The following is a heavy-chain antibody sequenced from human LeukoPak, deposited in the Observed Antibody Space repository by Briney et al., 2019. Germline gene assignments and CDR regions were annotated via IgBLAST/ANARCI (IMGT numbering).Heavy chain of an antibody. CDR1: GGSISSYY. D-gene: IGHD6-13*01. V-gene: IGHV4-59*12. CDR3: ARGGVAAAIDY. J-gene: IGHJ4*02. CDR2: IYYSGST. Sequence: SETLSLTCTVSGGSISSYYWSWIRQHPGKGLEWIGYIYYSGSTYYNPSLKSRVTISVDTSKNQFSLKLSSVTAADTAVYYCARGGVAAAIDYWGQGTLVTVSS.